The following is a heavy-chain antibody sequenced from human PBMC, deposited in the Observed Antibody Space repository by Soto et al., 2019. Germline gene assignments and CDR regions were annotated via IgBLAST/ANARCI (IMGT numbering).Heavy chain of an antibody. D-gene: IGHD6-19*01. V-gene: IGHV3-7*03. CDR3: ARGSGWGDS. CDR1: GFTFSSYW. CDR2: IKQDGREK. J-gene: IGHJ4*02. Sequence: EVQLVESGGGLVQPGGSLRLSCAASGFTFSSYWMTWVRQAPGKGLEWVANIKQDGREKYYVDSVKGRFTISRDNTKKSLYLQMNSLRTQDTAVYYCARGSGWGDSWGQGTLVTVSS.